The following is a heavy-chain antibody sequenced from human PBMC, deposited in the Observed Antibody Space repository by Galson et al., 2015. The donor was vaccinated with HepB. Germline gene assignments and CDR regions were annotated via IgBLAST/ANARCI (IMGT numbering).Heavy chain of an antibody. CDR1: GFTFSSYA. J-gene: IGHJ3*02. D-gene: IGHD3-10*01. CDR2: ISGSGGST. V-gene: IGHV3-23*01. Sequence: LRLSCAASGFTFSSYAMSWVRQAPGKGLEWVSAISGSGGSTYYADSVKGRFTISRDNSKNTLDLQMNSLRAEDTAVYYCAADAGWFGELLSAFDIWGQGTMVTVSS. CDR3: AADAGWFGELLSAFDI.